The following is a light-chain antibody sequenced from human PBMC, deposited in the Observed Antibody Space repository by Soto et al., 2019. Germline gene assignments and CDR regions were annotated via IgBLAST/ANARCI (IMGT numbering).Light chain of an antibody. Sequence: EIVITQSPATLSVSPGERASLSCRASQSVHSNLAWYQQKPGQAPRLLMYDVSTRATGIPARFSGSGSGTEFTLTISSLQSEDFAVYYCQQQSYWPLTFGGGTKVDIK. J-gene: IGKJ4*01. CDR2: DVS. CDR3: QQQSYWPLT. CDR1: QSVHSN. V-gene: IGKV3-15*01.